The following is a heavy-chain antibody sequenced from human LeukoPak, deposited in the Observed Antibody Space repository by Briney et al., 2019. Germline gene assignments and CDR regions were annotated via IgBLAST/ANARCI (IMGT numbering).Heavy chain of an antibody. V-gene: IGHV3-30*03. CDR3: ATDGYCSGGNCYAGHFHY. J-gene: IGHJ4*02. CDR1: ELSFRSYG. D-gene: IGHD2-15*01. CDR2: ISYDGIND. Sequence: AGRSLRLSCAASELSFRSYGMNWVRQAPGKGLEWVALISYDGINDYYVDSVRGRFTVSRDNSKNTLSLQMNSLRGEDTALYYCATDGYCSGGNCYAGHFHYWGQGTLVTVSS.